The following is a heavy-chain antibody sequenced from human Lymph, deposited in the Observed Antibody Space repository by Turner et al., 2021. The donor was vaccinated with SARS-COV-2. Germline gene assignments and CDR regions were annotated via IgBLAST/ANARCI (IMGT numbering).Heavy chain of an antibody. V-gene: IGHV3-30*04. Sequence: VPLVESGGGVYQPGWSLRLSCAACGFTFSTYDIYWVRQAPGKGLEWVAVISYEGSKKYYAVTVKGRFTISRDNSKNTLYLQMNSMRAKDTAVYYWAGYTSGGYFYYGMDVWGQGTTVTVSS. CDR2: ISYEGSKK. D-gene: IGHD6-13*01. CDR3: AGYTSGGYFYYGMDV. CDR1: GFTFSTYD. J-gene: IGHJ6*02.